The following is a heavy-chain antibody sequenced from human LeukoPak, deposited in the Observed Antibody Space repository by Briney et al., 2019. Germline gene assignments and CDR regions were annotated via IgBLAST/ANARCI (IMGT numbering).Heavy chain of an antibody. CDR2: ISSSGTTI. V-gene: IGHV3-48*03. CDR3: ANSGLNRFEY. Sequence: PGGSLRLSCAASGFTFSSYEMNWVRQAPGKGLEWVSYISSSGTTISYAQSVKGRFTITRDNAQNSLTLHMNTLRADDTAVYYCANSGLNRFEYWGQGALVTVSS. CDR1: GFTFSSYE. J-gene: IGHJ4*02. D-gene: IGHD2-15*01.